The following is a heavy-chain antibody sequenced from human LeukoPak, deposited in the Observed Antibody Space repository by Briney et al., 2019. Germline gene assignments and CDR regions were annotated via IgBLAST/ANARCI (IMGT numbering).Heavy chain of an antibody. V-gene: IGHV1-24*01. CDR1: GYTLTELS. CDR2: FDPEDGET. J-gene: IGHJ4*02. CDR3: ARVPYGDYPFDY. D-gene: IGHD4-17*01. Sequence: GASVKVSCKVSGYTLTELSMHWLRQAPAKGLEWMGGFDPEDGETIYAQKFQGRVTMTEDTSTDTAYMELRSLRSDDTAMYYCARVPYGDYPFDYWGQGTLVTVSS.